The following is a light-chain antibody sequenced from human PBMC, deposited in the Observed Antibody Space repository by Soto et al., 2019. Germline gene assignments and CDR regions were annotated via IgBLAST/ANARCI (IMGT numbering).Light chain of an antibody. J-gene: IGKJ1*01. Sequence: DVVMTQSPLSLPVTLGQPASISCRSSQSLVYSDGNTYLNWFQQRPGQSPRRLIYNVSNRDSGVPDRFSGSGSGTDFTLKISRVEAEDVGVYYCMQGTHVWTFGQGTKVEIK. CDR2: NVS. CDR3: MQGTHVWT. CDR1: QSLVYSDGNTY. V-gene: IGKV2-30*01.